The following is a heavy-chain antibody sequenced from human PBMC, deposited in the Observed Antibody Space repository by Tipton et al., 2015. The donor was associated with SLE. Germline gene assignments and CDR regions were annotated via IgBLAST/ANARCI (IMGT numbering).Heavy chain of an antibody. V-gene: IGHV3-23*01. CDR1: GFIFSSHA. Sequence: SLRLSCAASGFIFSSHAMNWVRQAPGKGLEWVSGISGNGANAYYADSVRGRFTMSRDNSKNMVYLQMNSLRAEDTAVYYCAKDYRGGDYYGSGRDGLDVWGQGTTVAASS. J-gene: IGHJ6*02. CDR3: AKDYRGGDYYGSGRDGLDV. CDR2: ISGNGANA. D-gene: IGHD3-10*01.